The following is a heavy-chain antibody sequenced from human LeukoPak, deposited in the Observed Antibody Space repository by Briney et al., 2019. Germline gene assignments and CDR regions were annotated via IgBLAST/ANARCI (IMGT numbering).Heavy chain of an antibody. J-gene: IGHJ4*02. CDR2: IRYDGSNK. CDR1: GFTFSSYG. V-gene: IGHV3-30*02. D-gene: IGHD2-15*01. CDR3: AKDGVVVVAASGTEFDY. Sequence: PGGSLRLSCAASGFTFSSYGMHWVRQAPGKGLEWVAFIRYDGSNKCYADSVKGRFTISRDNSKNTLYLQMNSLRAEDTAVYYCAKDGVVVVAASGTEFDYWGQGTLVTVSS.